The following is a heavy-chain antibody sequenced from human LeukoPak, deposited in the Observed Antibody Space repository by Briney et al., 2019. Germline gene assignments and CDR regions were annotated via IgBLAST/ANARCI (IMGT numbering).Heavy chain of an antibody. V-gene: IGHV3-7*03. CDR2: MNQDGSAN. J-gene: IGHJ5*02. Sequence: GGSLRLSCAVSGFTFSSNWMSWVRQAPGKGLERVAHMNQDGSANYYVDSVRGRFTIFRDSSMNTLFLQMNSLGAEDTAVYYCAKGAAAGKVDWFDPWGQGTLVTVSS. CDR3: AKGAAAGKVDWFDP. CDR1: GFTFSSNW. D-gene: IGHD6-13*01.